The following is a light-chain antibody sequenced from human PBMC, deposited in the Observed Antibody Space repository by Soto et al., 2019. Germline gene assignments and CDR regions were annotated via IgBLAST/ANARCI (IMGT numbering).Light chain of an antibody. CDR3: QQYGSPPWT. V-gene: IGKV3-20*01. Sequence: EIVLTQSPGTLSLSPGERATLSCRASQRVSSSFLAWYQQKPGQAPRLLIYGASSSATGVPDRFSGSGSGTDFTLTISRREPEDFAVYYCQQYGSPPWTFGQGTRVEIK. CDR1: QRVSSSF. J-gene: IGKJ1*01. CDR2: GAS.